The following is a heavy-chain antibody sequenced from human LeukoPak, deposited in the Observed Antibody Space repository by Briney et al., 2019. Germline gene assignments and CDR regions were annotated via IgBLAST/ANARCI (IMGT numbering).Heavy chain of an antibody. CDR1: GLTFSDYY. CDR3: ARDPEHTAMKIFDY. Sequence: GGSLRLFCGASGLTFSDYYVRWIPRAPGKGLEAVTYLSRRGTPISYADSAKRRFTISGDNAKNSLYLQISSLRADDTAVYYCARDPEHTAMKIFDYWGEGTLVTVSS. V-gene: IGHV3-11*01. D-gene: IGHD5-18*01. CDR2: LSRRGTPI. J-gene: IGHJ4*02.